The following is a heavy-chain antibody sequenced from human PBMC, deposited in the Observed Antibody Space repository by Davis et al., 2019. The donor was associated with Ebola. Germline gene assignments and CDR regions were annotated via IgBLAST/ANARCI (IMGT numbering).Heavy chain of an antibody. D-gene: IGHD6-19*01. CDR1: EFTLSNYA. CDR2: ISGSGDST. CDR3: AKDTSNVWFDV. J-gene: IGHJ3*01. V-gene: IGHV3-23*01. Sequence: PGGSLRLSCAASEFTLSNYAMSWVRQAPGKGLEWVSAISGSGDSTFNADSVKGRFTISRDNSKNTLHLQMNSLRVEDTAIYYCAKDTSNVWFDVWGQGTMVTVSS.